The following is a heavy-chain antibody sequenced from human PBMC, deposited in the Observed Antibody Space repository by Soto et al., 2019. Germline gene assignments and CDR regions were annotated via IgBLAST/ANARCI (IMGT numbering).Heavy chain of an antibody. CDR3: ARDLGVGATGNMIDY. CDR1: GYSFTGYY. CDR2: INPNSGGT. J-gene: IGHJ4*02. D-gene: IGHD1-26*01. Sequence: ASVKVSCKASGYSFTGYYMHWVRQAPGQGLEWMGWINPNSGGTNYAQKFQGRVTMTRDTSISTAYMELSRLSSDDTGVYYCARDLGVGATGNMIDYWGQGTLVTVSS. V-gene: IGHV1-2*02.